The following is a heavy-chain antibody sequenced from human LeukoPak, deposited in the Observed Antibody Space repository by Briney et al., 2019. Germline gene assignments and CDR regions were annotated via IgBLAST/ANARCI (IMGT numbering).Heavy chain of an antibody. Sequence: GGSLRLSCAASGFTFSSYAMHWVRQAPGKGLEWVAVISYDGSNKYYADSVKGRFTISRDNSKNTLYLQMNSLRAEDTAVYYCNRLALDYWGQGTLVTVSS. D-gene: IGHD6-19*01. J-gene: IGHJ4*02. V-gene: IGHV3-30*04. CDR1: GFTFSSYA. CDR3: NRLALDY. CDR2: ISYDGSNK.